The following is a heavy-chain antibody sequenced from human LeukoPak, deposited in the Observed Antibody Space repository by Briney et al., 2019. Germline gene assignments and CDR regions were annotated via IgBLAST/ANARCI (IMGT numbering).Heavy chain of an antibody. CDR1: GFTVSSNY. J-gene: IGHJ4*02. V-gene: IGHV3-66*01. CDR2: IYSGGST. CDR3: SGGEWELQLDY. D-gene: IGHD1-26*01. Sequence: PGGSLRLSCAASGFTVSSNYMSWVRQAPGKGLEWVSVIYSGGSTYYADSVKGRFTISRDNSKNTLYLQMNSLRAEDTAVYYCSGGEWELQLDYWGQGTLVTVSS.